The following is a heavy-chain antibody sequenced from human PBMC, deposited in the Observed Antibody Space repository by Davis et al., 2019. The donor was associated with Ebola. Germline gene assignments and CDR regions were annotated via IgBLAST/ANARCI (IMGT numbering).Heavy chain of an antibody. Sequence: PSETLSLTCTVSGGSISSHYWSWIRQPPGKGLEWIGNIYYSGSTNYSPSLKSRVTISVDTSKSQFSLRLNSVTAADTAVYYCARGGLVPAALYLWGQGTMVTVSS. CDR3: ARGGLVPAALYL. J-gene: IGHJ3*01. V-gene: IGHV4-59*11. D-gene: IGHD2-2*01. CDR1: GGSISSHY. CDR2: IYYSGST.